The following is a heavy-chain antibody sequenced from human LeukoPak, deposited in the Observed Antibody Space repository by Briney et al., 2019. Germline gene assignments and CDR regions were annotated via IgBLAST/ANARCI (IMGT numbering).Heavy chain of an antibody. D-gene: IGHD4-23*01. V-gene: IGHV1-18*01. CDR2: ITPYNGNT. CDR3: AREYGGNPGLFGY. CDR1: GYTFIGYS. J-gene: IGHJ4*02. Sequence: ASVKVSCKASGYTFIGYSISWVRQAPGHGLEWMGWITPYNGNTNYVQNFQGRVTMTTDTSTSTAYMELRSLRSDDTAVYYCAREYGGNPGLFGYWGQGTLVTVSS.